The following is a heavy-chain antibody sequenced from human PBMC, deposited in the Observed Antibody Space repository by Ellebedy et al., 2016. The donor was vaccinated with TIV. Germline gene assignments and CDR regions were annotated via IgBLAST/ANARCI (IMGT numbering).Heavy chain of an antibody. CDR2: VNPSGGST. J-gene: IGHJ4*02. V-gene: IGHV1-46*04. CDR3: ASDDLEDFWSGYPDY. Sequence: AASVKVSCKASGYTFTRYYMHWVRPAPGQGLEWMGIVNPSGGSTSYAQKLQGRVTMTRDTSTSTVYMELSSLRSEDTAVYYCASDDLEDFWSGYPDYWGQGTLVTVSS. D-gene: IGHD3-3*01. CDR1: GYTFTRYY.